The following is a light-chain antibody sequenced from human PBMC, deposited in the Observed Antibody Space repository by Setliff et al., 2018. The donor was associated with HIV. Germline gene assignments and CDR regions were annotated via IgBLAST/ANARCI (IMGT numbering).Light chain of an antibody. CDR2: DVN. CDR3: CSFTSSNTYV. J-gene: IGLJ1*01. V-gene: IGLV2-14*03. Sequence: SALTQPASVSGSPGQSITMSCTGTSRDVGGGSNYVSWFQQHPGKAPKLIIFDVNKRPSGVSDRFSASKSGNTASLTISGLQADDEADYYCCSFTSSNTYVFGTGTKVTVL. CDR1: SRDVGGGSNY.